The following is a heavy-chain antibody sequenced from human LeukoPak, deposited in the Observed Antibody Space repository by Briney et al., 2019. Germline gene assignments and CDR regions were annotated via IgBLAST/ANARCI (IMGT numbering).Heavy chain of an antibody. Sequence: SETLSLTCTVSGGSISSSSYYWGWIRQPPGKGLEWIGSIYYSGSTNYNPSLKSRVTISVDTSKNQFSLKLSSVTAADTAVYYCARIMGFIPNGRDYWGQGTLVTVSS. CDR3: ARIMGFIPNGRDY. J-gene: IGHJ4*02. V-gene: IGHV4-39*07. CDR2: IYYSGST. CDR1: GGSISSSSYY. D-gene: IGHD3-22*01.